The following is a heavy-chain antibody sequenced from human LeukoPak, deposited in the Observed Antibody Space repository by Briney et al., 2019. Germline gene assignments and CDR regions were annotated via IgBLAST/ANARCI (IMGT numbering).Heavy chain of an antibody. V-gene: IGHV1-18*01. Sequence: ASVKVSCKASGYTFTSSGITWVRQAPGKGLEYMGWISPYNGNTNYVQTFQGRVTMTTDTSTSAAYMELRSLRSDDTAIYYCARDVKGFDPWGQGTLVIVSS. CDR1: GYTFTSSG. J-gene: IGHJ5*02. CDR2: ISPYNGNT. CDR3: ARDVKGFDP.